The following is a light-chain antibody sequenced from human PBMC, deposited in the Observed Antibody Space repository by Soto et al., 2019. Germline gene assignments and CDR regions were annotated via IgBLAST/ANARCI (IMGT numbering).Light chain of an antibody. V-gene: IGLV2-14*01. CDR1: SSEVGGYNF. Sequence: QSVLTQPASVSGSPGQSITISCTGTSSEVGGYNFVSWLQHHPGKAPKLMIYEVTNRPSGVPDRFSGSKSGNTASLTISGLQAEDEADYYCTSYRSGNTRAFGTGTKVTV. CDR3: TSYRSGNTRA. CDR2: EVT. J-gene: IGLJ1*01.